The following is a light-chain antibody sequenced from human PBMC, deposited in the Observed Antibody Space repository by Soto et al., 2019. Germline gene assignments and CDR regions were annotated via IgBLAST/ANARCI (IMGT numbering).Light chain of an antibody. CDR1: QSVLYSSNNKNY. V-gene: IGKV4-1*01. J-gene: IGKJ3*01. CDR2: WAS. Sequence: DIVMTQSPDSLAVSLGERATINCKSSQSVLYSSNNKNYLAWYQQKPGQPPKLLIYWASTRESGVPDRFSGSGSGTDFTLTISSLQAEDVAVYYCQQYYSTPPVTFCPGTKVDIK. CDR3: QQYYSTPPVT.